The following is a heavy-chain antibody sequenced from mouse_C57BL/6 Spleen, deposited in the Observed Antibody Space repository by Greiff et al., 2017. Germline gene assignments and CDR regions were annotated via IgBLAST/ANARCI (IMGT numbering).Heavy chain of an antibody. CDR1: GFNIKNTY. CDR3: SNTAQARLNYAMDY. D-gene: IGHD3-2*02. Sequence: EVQLQQSVAELVRPGASVKLSCTASGFNIKNTYMPWVKQRPEQGLEWIGRIDPANGNTKYAPKFQGKATIPADTSSNTAYLQLSSLPSEDTAIYYCSNTAQARLNYAMDYWGQGTSVTVSS. V-gene: IGHV14-3*01. CDR2: IDPANGNT. J-gene: IGHJ4*01.